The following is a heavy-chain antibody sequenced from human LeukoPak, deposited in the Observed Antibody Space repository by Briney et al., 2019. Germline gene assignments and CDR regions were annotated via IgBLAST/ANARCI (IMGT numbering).Heavy chain of an antibody. V-gene: IGHV1-2*02. Sequence: GASVKVSCKASGYTFTGYNLHWVRQAPGQGLEWMGWINPNSGDTSYAQNFQDRVTLTRDTSISTAYMELTSLRSDDTAVYYCARPNGDYYNWFDPWGQGTLVTVSS. CDR1: GYTFTGYN. CDR3: ARPNGDYYNWFDP. J-gene: IGHJ5*02. D-gene: IGHD4-17*01. CDR2: INPNSGDT.